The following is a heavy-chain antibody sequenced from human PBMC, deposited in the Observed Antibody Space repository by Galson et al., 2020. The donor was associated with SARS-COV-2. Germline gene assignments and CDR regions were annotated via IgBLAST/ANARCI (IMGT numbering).Heavy chain of an antibody. CDR2: IYYSGST. J-gene: IGHJ3*02. Sequence: ASETLSLTCTVSGGSISSYYWSWIRQPPGKGLEWIGYIYYSGSTNYNPSLTSRVSISVDTSKNQFSLRLSSMTAADTAVYYCARWSKGWPDAFDIWGQGTLVTVSS. CDR1: GGSISSYY. D-gene: IGHD6-19*01. CDR3: ARWSKGWPDAFDI. V-gene: IGHV4-59*01.